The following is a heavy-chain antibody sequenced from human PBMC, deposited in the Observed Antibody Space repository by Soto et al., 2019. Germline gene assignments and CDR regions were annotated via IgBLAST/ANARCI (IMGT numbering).Heavy chain of an antibody. V-gene: IGHV3-30*18. Sequence: PGGSLRLSCAASGFTFGGYGVHWVRQAPGKGLEWVAVISYDGSNKYYADSVKGRFTISRDNSKNTLYLQMNSLRAEDTVVYYCEKEIITMIPGPAYWGKGTLVTVSS. D-gene: IGHD3-22*01. CDR1: GFTFGGYG. CDR3: EKEIITMIPGPAY. CDR2: ISYDGSNK. J-gene: IGHJ4*02.